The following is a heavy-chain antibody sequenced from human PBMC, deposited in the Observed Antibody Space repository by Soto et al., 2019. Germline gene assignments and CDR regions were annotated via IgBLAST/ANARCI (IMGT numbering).Heavy chain of an antibody. CDR2: FYDSGST. CDR1: CGSVSSCSFY. Sequence: ETLSLTCTVSCGSVSSCSFYWSWILRPPVKGLEWIGYFYDSGSTNYNPSLRSRVTMSVDTSKNQFSLKLSSVTAADTAVYYCAASAPPATNYYYAMDVWGQGTTVTVSS. CDR3: AASAPPATNYYYAMDV. J-gene: IGHJ6*02. D-gene: IGHD5-12*01. V-gene: IGHV4-61*01.